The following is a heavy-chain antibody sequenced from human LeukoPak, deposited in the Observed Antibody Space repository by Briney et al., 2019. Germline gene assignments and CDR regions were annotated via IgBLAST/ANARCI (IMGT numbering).Heavy chain of an antibody. CDR3: ARSSYDSLTGYYFLDY. D-gene: IGHD3-9*01. CDR2: IYTSGNT. Sequence: SETLSLTCTVSGGSVSSGDSYWSWIRQPAGKGLEWTGRIYTSGNTNYNPSLDSRVTISRDTSKNQLSLTLTSVTAADTAVYYCARSSYDSLTGYYFLDYWGQGILVTVSS. V-gene: IGHV4-61*02. J-gene: IGHJ4*02. CDR1: GGSVSSGDSY.